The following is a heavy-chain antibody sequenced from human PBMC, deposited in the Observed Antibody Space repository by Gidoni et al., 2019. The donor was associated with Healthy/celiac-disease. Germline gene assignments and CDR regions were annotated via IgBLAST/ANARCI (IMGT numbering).Heavy chain of an antibody. CDR1: GFTVSNAW. D-gene: IGHD3-10*01. J-gene: IGHJ4*02. CDR2: INSITDGGTT. CDR3: TPRGYYGSGTFFDY. V-gene: IGHV3-15*01. Sequence: EVQLVESGGGLVKPGGSLRIYCAASGFTVSNAWMSCVRQAPGTGLEWVGRINSITDGGTTDYAAPVKGRFTISSDDSHNPLFLQMNSLTTDDAAVYYCTPRGYYGSGTFFDYWGQGTLVTVSS.